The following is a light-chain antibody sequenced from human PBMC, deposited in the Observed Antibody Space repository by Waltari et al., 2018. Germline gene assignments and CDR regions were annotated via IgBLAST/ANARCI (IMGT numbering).Light chain of an antibody. Sequence: QSVLTQPPSASGTPGQRVTISCSGSYSNIGSNPVNWYQPLPGTAPNLLLQRTRRRPSGVPDRFSGSKSGTSVCLAISGLQSDDEADYYCATWDGSLEGYVFGTGTKVSVL. CDR3: ATWDGSLEGYV. CDR2: RTR. V-gene: IGLV1-44*01. CDR1: YSNIGSNP. J-gene: IGLJ1*01.